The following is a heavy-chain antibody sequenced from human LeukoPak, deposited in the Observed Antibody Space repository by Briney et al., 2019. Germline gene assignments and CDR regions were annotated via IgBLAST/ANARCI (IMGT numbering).Heavy chain of an antibody. D-gene: IGHD2-15*01. J-gene: IGHJ5*02. CDR3: ARDSVGVVAAP. Sequence: RASVKVSCKASGYTFTSYYMHWVRQAPGQGLEWMGIINPSGGSASYAQKFQGRVTMTRDTSTSTVYMGRSSLRSEDTAVYYCARDSVGVVAAPWGQGTLVTVSS. V-gene: IGHV1-46*01. CDR1: GYTFTSYY. CDR2: INPSGGSA.